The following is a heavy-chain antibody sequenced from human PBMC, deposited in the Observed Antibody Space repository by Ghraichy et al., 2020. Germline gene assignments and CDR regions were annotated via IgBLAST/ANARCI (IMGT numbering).Heavy chain of an antibody. J-gene: IGHJ4*02. D-gene: IGHD5-18*01. CDR2: ISGSGDST. CDR1: GFTFSSYA. CDR3: AKDPRSGIQLWLAYYFDF. V-gene: IGHV3-23*01. Sequence: GGSLRLSCAASGFTFSSYAMSWVRQAPGKGLEWVSRISGSGDSTYYADSVQGRFTISRDNSKNTLYLQMNSLRAEDTAVYYCAKDPRSGIQLWLAYYFDFWGQGTLVTVSS.